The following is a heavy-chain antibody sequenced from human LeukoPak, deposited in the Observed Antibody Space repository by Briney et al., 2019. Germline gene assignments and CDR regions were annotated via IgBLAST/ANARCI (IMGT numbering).Heavy chain of an antibody. D-gene: IGHD6-13*01. CDR1: GFTFSSYA. CDR3: ARGGNRLQLVRNNWFDP. CDR2: ISGSGGST. V-gene: IGHV3-23*01. Sequence: GGSLRPSCAASGFTFSSYAMSWVRQAPGKGLEWVSAISGSGGSTYYADSVKGRFTISRDNSKNTLYLQMNSLRSEDTAVYYCARGGNRLQLVRNNWFDPWGQGTLVTVSS. J-gene: IGHJ5*02.